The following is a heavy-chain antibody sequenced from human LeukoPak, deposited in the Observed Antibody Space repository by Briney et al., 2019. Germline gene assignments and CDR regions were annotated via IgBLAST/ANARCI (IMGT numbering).Heavy chain of an antibody. D-gene: IGHD2/OR15-2a*01. J-gene: IGHJ4*02. Sequence: GGSLRLSCAASGFTFSSYEMNWVRQAPGKGLEWVANIKQDGNEKYYVDSVKGRFTISRDNAKNSLYLQMNSLRAEDTAVYYCAVLLEDYWGQGTLVTVSS. CDR2: IKQDGNEK. CDR1: GFTFSSYE. V-gene: IGHV3-7*05. CDR3: AVLLEDY.